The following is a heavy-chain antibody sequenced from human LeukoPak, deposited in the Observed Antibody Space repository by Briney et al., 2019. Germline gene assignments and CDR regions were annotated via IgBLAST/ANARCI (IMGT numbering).Heavy chain of an antibody. CDR1: GASYNAYY. CDR2: IDHRGTA. CDR3: AVGITILGVAASFDS. J-gene: IGHJ4*02. Sequence: PSETLSLTCAVYGASYNAYYWSWIRQPPGKGLEWIGDIDHRGTATYNPSLKSRLSISADASKNPFSLKLISVTDADTAVYSCAVGITILGVAASFDSWGQGNLVIVSS. V-gene: IGHV4-34*01. D-gene: IGHD3-3*01.